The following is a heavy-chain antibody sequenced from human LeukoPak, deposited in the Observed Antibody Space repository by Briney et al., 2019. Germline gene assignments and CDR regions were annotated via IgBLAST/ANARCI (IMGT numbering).Heavy chain of an antibody. CDR2: IRSEANSYAT. V-gene: IGHV3-73*01. D-gene: IGHD3-3*01. CDR1: GFTFSDSS. Sequence: SGGSLKLSCAASGFTFSDSSLHWVRQASGKGQEWVGRIRSEANSYATAYAASVKGRFTISRDDSTNTAYLQMNSLKTEDTAVYYCTRYDSVAMDVWGQGTTVTVSS. CDR3: TRYDSVAMDV. J-gene: IGHJ6*02.